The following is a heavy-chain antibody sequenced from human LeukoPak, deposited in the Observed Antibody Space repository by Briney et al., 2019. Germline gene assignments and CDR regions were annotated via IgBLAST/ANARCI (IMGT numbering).Heavy chain of an antibody. D-gene: IGHD6-19*01. J-gene: IGHJ4*02. CDR2: ITGDGSNT. Sequence: PGGSLRLSCAASGFTFDDYAMEWVRPAPGKGLVWVSLITGDGSNTYYADSVEGRFTISRDNSKNSLYLRMNSLRIEDTAFYYCANPRGSGWSPFDYWGQGTLVTVSS. CDR3: ANPRGSGWSPFDY. V-gene: IGHV3-43*02. CDR1: GFTFDDYA.